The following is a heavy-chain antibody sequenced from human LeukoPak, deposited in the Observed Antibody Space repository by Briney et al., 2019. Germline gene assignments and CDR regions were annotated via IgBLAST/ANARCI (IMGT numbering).Heavy chain of an antibody. CDR1: GGTFSSYA. CDR3: ARGIPGPSTLSLGELSPWDY. CDR2: IIPIFGTA. V-gene: IGHV1-69*13. Sequence: SVKVSCKASGGTFSSYAISWVRQAPAQGLEWMGGIIPIFGTANYAQKFQGRVKITADEPTSTAYVELSSLRSEDTAVYYCARGIPGPSTLSLGELSPWDYWGQGTLVTVSS. D-gene: IGHD3-16*02. J-gene: IGHJ4*02.